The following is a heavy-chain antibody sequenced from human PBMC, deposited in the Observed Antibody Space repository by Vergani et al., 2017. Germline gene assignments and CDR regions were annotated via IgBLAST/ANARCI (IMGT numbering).Heavy chain of an antibody. D-gene: IGHD3-10*01. CDR3: SAQTQSCHDY. CDR1: GFTFTNFA. Sequence: EVQLLESGGNLVQPGGSLRLSCAASGFTFTNFAMTWVRQAPGEGLEWVSGISGSGGFTYYADSVKGRFTISRDNSKNTMFLQMSSLGTDDTAIYFCSAQTQSCHDYWGQGTLVAVSS. V-gene: IGHV3-23*01. J-gene: IGHJ4*02. CDR2: ISGSGGFT.